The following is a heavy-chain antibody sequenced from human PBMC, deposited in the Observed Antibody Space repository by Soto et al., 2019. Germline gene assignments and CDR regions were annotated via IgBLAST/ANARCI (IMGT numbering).Heavy chain of an antibody. CDR3: ANQTAGYYDPTRFPFDK. V-gene: IGHV3-23*01. CDR1: GFNFTLHS. D-gene: IGHD5-12*01. J-gene: IGHJ4*02. Sequence: EVYLLESGGGLVQPGGSLRLSCEVSGFNFTLHSMTWVRQPPGKGLQWVASISGHGDRAFYVDSVKGRFIVSRDNSKNTLTSQLNIMRAADTAFYYCANQTAGYYDPTRFPFDKGGQGTLVTASS. CDR2: ISGHGDRA.